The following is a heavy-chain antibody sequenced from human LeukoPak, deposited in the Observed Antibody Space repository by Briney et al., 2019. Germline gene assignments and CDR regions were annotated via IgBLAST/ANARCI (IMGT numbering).Heavy chain of an antibody. V-gene: IGHV3-23*01. CDR2: ISGSGGRT. J-gene: IGHJ6*03. Sequence: GGSLRLSCAASGFTFSRYGMSWVRQAPGKGLEWVSAISGSGGRTYYADSVKGRFTIFRDNSKNTLYLQMNSLRAEDTAVYNCAKGDFYGSGRDYYYYMDVWGKGTTVTISS. CDR1: GFTFSRYG. D-gene: IGHD3-10*01. CDR3: AKGDFYGSGRDYYYYMDV.